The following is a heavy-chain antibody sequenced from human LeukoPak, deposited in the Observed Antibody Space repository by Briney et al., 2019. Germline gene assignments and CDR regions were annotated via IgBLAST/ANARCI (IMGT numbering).Heavy chain of an antibody. CDR1: GYTFTSYG. CDR2: ISAYNGYT. V-gene: IGHV1-18*01. D-gene: IGHD1-26*01. CDR3: ALRIVGATGYFDY. Sequence: GASVKVSCKASGYTFTSYGISWVRQAPGQGLGWMGWISAYNGYTNYAQKLQSRVTMTTDTSTSTAYMELRSLRSEDTAVYYCALRIVGATGYFDYWGQGTLVTVSS. J-gene: IGHJ4*02.